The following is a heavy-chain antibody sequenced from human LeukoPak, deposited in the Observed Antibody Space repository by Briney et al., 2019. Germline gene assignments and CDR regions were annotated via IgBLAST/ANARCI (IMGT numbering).Heavy chain of an antibody. V-gene: IGHV3-23*01. Sequence: GGSLRLSCAASGFTFSNYAMSWVRQGPGKGLEWVSGISGSGGGTYYADSVKGRFTISRDNSKNTLYLQMNSLRAEDTAVYYCARDVGIAAAEGAFDIWGQGTMVTVSS. CDR1: GFTFSNYA. CDR2: ISGSGGGT. CDR3: ARDVGIAAAEGAFDI. D-gene: IGHD6-13*01. J-gene: IGHJ3*02.